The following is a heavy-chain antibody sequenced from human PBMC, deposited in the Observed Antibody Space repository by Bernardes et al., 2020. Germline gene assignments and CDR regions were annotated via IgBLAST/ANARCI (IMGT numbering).Heavy chain of an antibody. Sequence: SDPLSLICTVCGGSNSSSSYYWGWRLQPPGKGLEWIGSNYYSGITYYNPSLKSRVTISVDTSKNQFSLKLSSVTAADTAVYYCARGGSRATWIQLWFSPPFDYWGQGTLVTVSS. CDR3: ARGGSRATWIQLWFSPPFDY. D-gene: IGHD5-18*01. V-gene: IGHV4-39*01. CDR2: NYYSGIT. CDR1: GGSNSSSSYY. J-gene: IGHJ4*02.